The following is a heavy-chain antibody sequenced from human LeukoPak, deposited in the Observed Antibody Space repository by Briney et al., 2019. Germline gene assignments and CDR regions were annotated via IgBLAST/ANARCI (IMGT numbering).Heavy chain of an antibody. Sequence: SETLSLTCAVYGGSFSGYYWSWIRQPPGKGLEWIGEINHSGSANYNPSLKSRVTISVDTSKNQFSLKLSSVTAADTAVYYCARGLRRWLRDPFDYWGQGTLVTVSS. J-gene: IGHJ4*02. CDR3: ARGLRRWLRDPFDY. D-gene: IGHD5-12*01. V-gene: IGHV4-34*01. CDR2: INHSGSA. CDR1: GGSFSGYY.